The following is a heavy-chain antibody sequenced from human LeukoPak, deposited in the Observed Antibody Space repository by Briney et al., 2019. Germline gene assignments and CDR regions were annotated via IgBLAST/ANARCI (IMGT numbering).Heavy chain of an antibody. J-gene: IGHJ3*02. CDR2: ISNDGSNK. V-gene: IGHV3-30*03. CDR1: GFTFRNVG. CDR3: AIPDAHAFDI. Sequence: GGSLRVSCAASGFTFRNVGIHCVRQAPGKGPERVAVISNDGSNKYYADSVRGRFTISRDNSKNTLYLQMNSLRAEDTAVYYCAIPDAHAFDIWGQGTMVTASS.